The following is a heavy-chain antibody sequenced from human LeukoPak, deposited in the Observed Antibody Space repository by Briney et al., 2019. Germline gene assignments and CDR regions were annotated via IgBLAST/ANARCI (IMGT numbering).Heavy chain of an antibody. V-gene: IGHV1-69*04. CDR3: ARDVAAAGTVGDFDY. J-gene: IGHJ4*02. CDR1: RGTFSSYA. CDR2: IIPILGIA. D-gene: IGHD6-13*01. Sequence: SVKVSCKASRGTFSSYAISWVRQAPGQGLEWMGRIIPILGIANYAQKFQGRVTITADKSTSTAYMELRSLRSDDTAVYYCARDVAAAGTVGDFDYWGQGTLVTVSS.